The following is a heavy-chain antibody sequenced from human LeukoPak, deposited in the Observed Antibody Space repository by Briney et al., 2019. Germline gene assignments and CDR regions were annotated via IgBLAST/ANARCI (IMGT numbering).Heavy chain of an antibody. Sequence: GGSLRLSCAASGFTFDDYAMHWVRQAPGKGLEWVSCISWDSGNIGYADSVKGRFTISRDNAKNSLYLQMNSLRPEDTALYYCAKDQGLYGDSNNFDYWGQGTLVTVSS. CDR3: AKDQGLYGDSNNFDY. D-gene: IGHD4-17*01. CDR2: ISWDSGNI. CDR1: GFTFDDYA. J-gene: IGHJ4*02. V-gene: IGHV3-9*01.